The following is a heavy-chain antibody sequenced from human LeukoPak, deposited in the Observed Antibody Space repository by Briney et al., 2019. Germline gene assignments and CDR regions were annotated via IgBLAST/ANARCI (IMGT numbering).Heavy chain of an antibody. CDR3: AKHLTATNTYIFFGLDV. Sequence: QTGGSLRLSCAAPGYSFKDYGMHWVRQPPGKGLEWVSAINWNGGGTDYADSVKGRFTIFRDNAKNSLYLQLSSLRPEGTALYYCAKHLTATNTYIFFGLDVWGQGTSVTVSS. CDR1: GYSFKDYG. CDR2: INWNGGGT. D-gene: IGHD1-26*01. V-gene: IGHV3-9*01. J-gene: IGHJ6*02.